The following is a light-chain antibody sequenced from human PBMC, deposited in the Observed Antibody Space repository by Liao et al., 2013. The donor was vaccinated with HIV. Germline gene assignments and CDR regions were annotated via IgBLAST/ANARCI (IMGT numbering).Light chain of an antibody. J-gene: IGLJ1*01. CDR1: ELGHKY. CDR2: QDS. CDR3: QAWDSFYV. V-gene: IGLV3-1*01. Sequence: SYALTQPPSVSVSPGQTATITCSGHELGHKYVSWYQQKPGQSPVLVIYQDSKRPSGIPERFSGSNSGNTATLTISGTQAMDEADYYCQAWDSFYVFGTGTKVTVL.